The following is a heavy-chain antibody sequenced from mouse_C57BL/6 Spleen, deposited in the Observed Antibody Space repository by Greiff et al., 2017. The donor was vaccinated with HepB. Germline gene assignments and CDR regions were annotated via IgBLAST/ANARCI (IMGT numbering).Heavy chain of an antibody. D-gene: IGHD1-1*01. Sequence: QVQLKQSGAELVRPGASVKLSCKASGYTFTDYYINWVKQRPGQGLEWIARIYPGSGNTYYNEKFKGKATLTAEKSSSTAYMQLSSLTSEDSAVYFCARLVYYYGSRDAMDYWGQGTSVTVSS. CDR1: GYTFTDYY. CDR3: ARLVYYYGSRDAMDY. J-gene: IGHJ4*01. CDR2: IYPGSGNT. V-gene: IGHV1-76*01.